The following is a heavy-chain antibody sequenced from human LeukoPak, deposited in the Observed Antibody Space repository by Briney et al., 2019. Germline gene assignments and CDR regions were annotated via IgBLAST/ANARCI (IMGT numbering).Heavy chain of an antibody. J-gene: IGHJ4*02. Sequence: ASVKVSCKASEYTFSAYYIHWVRQAPGQGLEWMGWINPDSGGTNYAQRFQGRVTLTRDTSISTAYMELSSLRSEDTAVYYCATAISYDSSGYYYAGGYYFDYWGQGTLVTVSS. CDR3: ATAISYDSSGYYYAGGYYFDY. CDR1: EYTFSAYY. CDR2: INPDSGGT. V-gene: IGHV1-2*02. D-gene: IGHD3-22*01.